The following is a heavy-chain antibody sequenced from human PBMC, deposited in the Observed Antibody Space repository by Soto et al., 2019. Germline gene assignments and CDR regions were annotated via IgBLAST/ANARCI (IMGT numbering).Heavy chain of an antibody. Sequence: ASVKVSCKASGYTFTSYDIYWVRQATGQGLEWMGWMNPNTGNSGYAQKFQGRVAMTSDTSISTAHMELSSLRSEDTAVYYCARRAETNGWNGFGADKYYFDFWGQGTLVTVSS. CDR1: GYTFTSYD. J-gene: IGHJ4*02. V-gene: IGHV1-8*01. CDR2: MNPNTGNS. D-gene: IGHD1-1*01. CDR3: ARRAETNGWNGFGADKYYFDF.